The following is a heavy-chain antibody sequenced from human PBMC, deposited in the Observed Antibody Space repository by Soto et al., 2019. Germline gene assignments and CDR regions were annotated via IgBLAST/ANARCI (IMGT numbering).Heavy chain of an antibody. CDR3: AKHGGPSYSYYMDV. J-gene: IGHJ6*03. CDR2: IRGSGDVT. V-gene: IGHV3-23*01. D-gene: IGHD3-3*01. CDR1: GFTFSNYA. Sequence: GGSLRLSCAASGFTFSNYAMTWVRQAPGKGLEWVSVIRGSGDVTYYADSVQGRFAISRDNSKNTLYLQMNSLRDEDTAIYYCAKHGGPSYSYYMDVCGKGTTVTISS.